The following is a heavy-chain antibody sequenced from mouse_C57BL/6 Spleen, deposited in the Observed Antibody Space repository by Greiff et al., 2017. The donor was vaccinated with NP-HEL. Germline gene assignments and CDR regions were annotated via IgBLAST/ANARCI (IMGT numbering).Heavy chain of an antibody. V-gene: IGHV1-53*01. CDR1: GYTFTSYW. CDR3: AREGGYYEYDEGPAY. D-gene: IGHD2-4*01. CDR2: INPSNGGT. Sequence: QVQLQQPGTELVKPGASVKLSCKASGYTFTSYWMHWVKQRPGQGLEWIGNINPSNGGTNYNEKFKSKATLTVDKSSSTAYMQLSSLTSEDSAVYYCAREGGYYEYDEGPAYWGQGTLVTVSA. J-gene: IGHJ3*01.